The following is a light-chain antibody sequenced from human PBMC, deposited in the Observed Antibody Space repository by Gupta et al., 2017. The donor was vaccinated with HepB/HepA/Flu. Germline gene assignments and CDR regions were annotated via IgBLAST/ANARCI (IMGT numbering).Light chain of an antibody. Sequence: QSALTQPASVSGSSGQSITITCTGTSSDVGSYNLVSWYQQHPGKAPELMIYEVSKRPSGVSNRFSGSKSGNTASLTISGLQAEDEADYYCCSYAGSSTLVFGGGTKLTVL. CDR2: EVS. CDR3: CSYAGSSTLV. J-gene: IGLJ2*01. V-gene: IGLV2-23*02. CDR1: SSDVGSYNL.